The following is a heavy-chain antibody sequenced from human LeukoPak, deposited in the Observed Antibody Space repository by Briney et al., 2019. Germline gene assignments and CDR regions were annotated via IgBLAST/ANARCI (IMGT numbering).Heavy chain of an antibody. CDR1: GFTFSSYA. CDR2: ISGSGGST. Sequence: PGGSLRLSCAASGFTFSSYAMSWVRQAPRKGLEWVSAISGSGGSTYYADSVKGRFTISRDNSKNTLYLQMNSLRAEDTAVYYCAKPKYSSSWYDAFDIWGQGTMVTVSS. CDR3: AKPKYSSSWYDAFDI. J-gene: IGHJ3*02. V-gene: IGHV3-23*01. D-gene: IGHD6-13*01.